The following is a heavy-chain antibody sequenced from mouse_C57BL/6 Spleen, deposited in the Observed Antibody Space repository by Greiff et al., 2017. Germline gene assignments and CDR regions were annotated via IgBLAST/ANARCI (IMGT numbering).Heavy chain of an antibody. CDR2: IYSGDGDT. CDR3: ARAREITTVPRAMDY. V-gene: IGHV1-80*01. D-gene: IGHD1-1*01. J-gene: IGHJ4*01. Sequence: QVQLQQSGAELVKPGASVKISCKASGYAFSSYWMNWVKQRPGKGLEWIGQIYSGDGDTNYNGKFKGKATLTADKSSSTAYMQLSSLTSEDSAVYFCARAREITTVPRAMDYWDQGTSVTVSS. CDR1: GYAFSSYW.